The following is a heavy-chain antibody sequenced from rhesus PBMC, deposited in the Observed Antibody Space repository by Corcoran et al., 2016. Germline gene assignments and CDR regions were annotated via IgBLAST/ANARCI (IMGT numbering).Heavy chain of an antibody. D-gene: IGHD5-30*01. J-gene: IGHJ5-1*01. CDR1: VGSFIGYY. Sequence: QVQLQESGPGLVKPSATLSLTCAVSVGSFIGYYWGWFCPPQGTGLEWIGYIRGSSGSTHYTPSLKSRVTISTDTSKNQFSLKLSSVTAADTAVYYCASGYSGYSRGLLDVWGPGVLVTVSS. CDR3: ASGYSGYSRGLLDV. V-gene: IGHV4-165*01. CDR2: IRGSSGST.